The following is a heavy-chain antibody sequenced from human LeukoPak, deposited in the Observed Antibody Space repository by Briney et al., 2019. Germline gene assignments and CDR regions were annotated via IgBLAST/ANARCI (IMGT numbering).Heavy chain of an antibody. J-gene: IGHJ4*02. V-gene: IGHV3-23*01. CDR3: ATLIVGAGPY. CDR2: ISGSGGST. Sequence: PGGSLRLSCAVSGFIFSSYAMSWVRQAPGKGLEWVSAISGSGGSTYYADSVKGRFTISRDNSKNTLYLQMNSLRAEDTAVYYCATLIVGAGPYWGQGTLVTVSS. D-gene: IGHD1-26*01. CDR1: GFIFSSYA.